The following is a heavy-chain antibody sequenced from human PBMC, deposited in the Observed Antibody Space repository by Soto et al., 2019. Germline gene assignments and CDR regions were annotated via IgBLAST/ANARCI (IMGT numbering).Heavy chain of an antibody. CDR3: ARVAGNYYYGMDV. D-gene: IGHD3-10*01. CDR2: INHSGST. CDR1: GGSFSGYY. Sequence: QVQLQQWGAGLLKPSETLSLTCAVYGGSFSGYYWSWIRQPPGKGLEWIGEINHSGSTNYNPSLQIRVTISVDRSKNQFARKLSSVTAAATAVYYCARVAGNYYYGMDVWGQGTTVTVSS. V-gene: IGHV4-34*01. J-gene: IGHJ6*02.